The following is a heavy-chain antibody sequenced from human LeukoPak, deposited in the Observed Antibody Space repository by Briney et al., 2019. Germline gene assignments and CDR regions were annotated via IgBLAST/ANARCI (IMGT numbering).Heavy chain of an antibody. CDR1: GYTFTSYG. CDR3: ACAYCGGDCYPDDAFDI. CDR2: ISAYNGNT. Sequence: ASVKVSCKASGYTFTSYGISWVRQAPGQGLEWMGWISAYNGNTNYAQKLQGRVTMTTDTSTSTAYMELRSLRSDDTAVYYCACAYCGGDCYPDDAFDIWGQGTMVTVSS. J-gene: IGHJ3*02. D-gene: IGHD2-21*01. V-gene: IGHV1-18*01.